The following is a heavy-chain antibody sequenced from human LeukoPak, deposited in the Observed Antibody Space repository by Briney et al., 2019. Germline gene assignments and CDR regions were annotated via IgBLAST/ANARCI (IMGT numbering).Heavy chain of an antibody. J-gene: IGHJ4*02. V-gene: IGHV1-8*03. Sequence: GASVKVSCKASGYTFTSYDINWVRQATGQGLEWMGWMNPNSFNTGYAQKFQGRVTITRNTSISTAYMELSSLRSEDTAVYYCVRAVVRGGWYHLFDYWGQGTLVTVSS. CDR2: MNPNSFNT. D-gene: IGHD6-19*01. CDR3: VRAVVRGGWYHLFDY. CDR1: GYTFTSYD.